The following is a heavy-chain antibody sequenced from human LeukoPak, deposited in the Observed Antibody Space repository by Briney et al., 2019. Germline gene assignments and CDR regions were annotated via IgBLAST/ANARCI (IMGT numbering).Heavy chain of an antibody. J-gene: IGHJ4*02. CDR3: TRNTVAAAGDD. CDR1: GFTFSTFW. CDR2: IKPDGSET. Sequence: PGGSLRLSCAASGFTFSTFWMTWVRQAPGKGLEWVANIKPDGSETSYVDSVKGRFTISRDNTKNSLFLQMNSLRADDTALYYCTRNTVAAAGDDRGQGTLVTVSS. V-gene: IGHV3-7*01. D-gene: IGHD6-13*01.